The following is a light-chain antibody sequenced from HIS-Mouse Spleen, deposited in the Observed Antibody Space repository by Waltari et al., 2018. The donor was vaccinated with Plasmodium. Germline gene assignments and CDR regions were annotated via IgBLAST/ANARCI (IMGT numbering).Light chain of an antibody. CDR1: DSVSSY. J-gene: IGKJ4*01. Sequence: SASATDSVSSYINWYQQKQSHGPRLMIFDECTSATGIAARFSGSGCGTDLTLTISSIETEDFAVYYCQQRSNWPRVLTFGGGTKVEIK. CDR3: QQRSNWPRVLT. CDR2: DEC. V-gene: IGKV3-11*01.